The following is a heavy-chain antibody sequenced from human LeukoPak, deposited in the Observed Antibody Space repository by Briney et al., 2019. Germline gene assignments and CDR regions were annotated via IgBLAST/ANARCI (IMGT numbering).Heavy chain of an antibody. CDR2: ISSSGSTI. J-gene: IGHJ4*02. CDR1: GFTFDDYG. CDR3: ARHHSYDFWSGPTYYFDY. Sequence: PGGSLRLSCAASGFTFDDYGMSWVRQAPGKGLEWVSYISSSGSTIYYADSVKGRFTISRDNAKNSLYLQMNSLRAEDTAVYYCARHHSYDFWSGPTYYFDYWGQGTLVTVSS. D-gene: IGHD3-3*01. V-gene: IGHV3-11*04.